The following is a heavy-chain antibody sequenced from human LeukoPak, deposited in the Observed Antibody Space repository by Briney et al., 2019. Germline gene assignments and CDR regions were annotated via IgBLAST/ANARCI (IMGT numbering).Heavy chain of an antibody. CDR2: ISSSGSTI. J-gene: IGHJ6*02. CDR1: GFTFSDYY. Sequence: GGSLRLSCAASGFTFSDYYMSWIRQAPGKGLEWVSYISSSGSTIYYADSVKGRFTISRDNAKNSLYLQMNSLRAEDTAVYYCARDNYGSGSYYNVYYYYGMDVWGQGTTVTVPS. V-gene: IGHV3-11*01. D-gene: IGHD3-10*01. CDR3: ARDNYGSGSYYNVYYYYGMDV.